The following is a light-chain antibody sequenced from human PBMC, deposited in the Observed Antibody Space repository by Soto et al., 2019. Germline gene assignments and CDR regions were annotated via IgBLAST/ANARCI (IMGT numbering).Light chain of an antibody. J-gene: IGLJ2*01. CDR1: SSDVGGYNF. CDR2: DVN. V-gene: IGLV2-14*03. CDR3: CSYASSSTRVI. Sequence: QSALTQPASVSGSPGQSITISCTGTSSDVGGYNFVSWYQQHPGKAPKLMIYDVNIRPSGISNRFSGSKSGNTASLTISGLQAEDEADYYCCSYASSSTRVIFGGGTKL.